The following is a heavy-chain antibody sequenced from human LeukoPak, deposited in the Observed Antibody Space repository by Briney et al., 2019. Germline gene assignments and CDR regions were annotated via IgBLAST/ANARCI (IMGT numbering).Heavy chain of an antibody. J-gene: IGHJ5*02. CDR3: ARDDYRGVTNFDP. Sequence: SETLSLTCTVSGGSISPYFWSWMRQTPGKGLEWIGYISYTGSTNYNPALKGRVTISVDTSKNQFSLQLTSVTAADTAVYYCARDDYRGVTNFDPWGQGTLVTASS. CDR2: ISYTGST. D-gene: IGHD3-10*01. CDR1: GGSISPYF. V-gene: IGHV4-59*01.